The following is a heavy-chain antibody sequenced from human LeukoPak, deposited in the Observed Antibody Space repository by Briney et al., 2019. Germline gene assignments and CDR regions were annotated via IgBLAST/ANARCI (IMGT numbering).Heavy chain of an antibody. CDR1: GFTFSSYG. CDR3: AKSVVASHYMDV. D-gene: IGHD3-22*01. CDR2: IRYDGSNK. V-gene: IGHV3-30*02. J-gene: IGHJ6*03. Sequence: GGSLRLSCAASGFTFSSYGMHWVRQAPGKGLEWVTFIRYDGSNKYYADSVKGRFTISRDNSKNTLYLQMNSLRAEDTALYYCAKSVVASHYMDVWGKGTTVTVSS.